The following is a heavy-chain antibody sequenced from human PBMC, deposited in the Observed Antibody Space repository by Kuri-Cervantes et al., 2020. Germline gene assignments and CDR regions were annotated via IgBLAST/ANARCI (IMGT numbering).Heavy chain of an antibody. CDR1: GYSISSGYY. Sequence: GSLRLSCAVSGYSISSGYYWGWIRQPPGKGLEWIGSIYHSGSTYYNPSHKSRVTISVDTSKNQFSLKLSSVTAADTAVYYCARGTRDGYKDFDSWGQGTLVTVSS. V-gene: IGHV4-38-2*01. CDR3: ARGTRDGYKDFDS. CDR2: IYHSGST. J-gene: IGHJ4*02. D-gene: IGHD5-24*01.